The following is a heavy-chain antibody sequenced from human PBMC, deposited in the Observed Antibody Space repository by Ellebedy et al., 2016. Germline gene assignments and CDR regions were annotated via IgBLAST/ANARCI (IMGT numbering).Heavy chain of an antibody. CDR3: AREYDYGMDV. D-gene: IGHD5-12*01. V-gene: IGHV3-33*08. J-gene: IGHJ6*02. CDR1: GFTVSSNY. CDR2: IWYDGSNK. Sequence: GESLKISCAASGFTVSSNYMSWVRQAPGKGLEWVAVIWYDGSNKYYADSVKGRFTISRDNSKNTLYLQMNSLRAEDTAVYYCAREYDYGMDVWGQGTTVTVSS.